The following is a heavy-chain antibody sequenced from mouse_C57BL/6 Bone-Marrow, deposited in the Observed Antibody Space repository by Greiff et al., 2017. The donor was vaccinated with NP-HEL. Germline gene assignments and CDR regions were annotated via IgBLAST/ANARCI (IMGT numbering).Heavy chain of an antibody. J-gene: IGHJ1*03. CDR3: ASSLSPYWYFDV. Sequence: QVQLQQPGAELVKPGASVKMSCKASGYTFTSYWITWVKQRPGQGLEWIGDIYPGSGSTNYNEKFKSKATLTVDTSSSTAYMQLSSLTSEDAAVYYCASSLSPYWYFDVWGTGTTVTVSS. CDR2: IYPGSGST. CDR1: GYTFTSYW. V-gene: IGHV1-55*01.